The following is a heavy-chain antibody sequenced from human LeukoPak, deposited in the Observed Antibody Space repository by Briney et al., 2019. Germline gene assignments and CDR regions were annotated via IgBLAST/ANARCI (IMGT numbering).Heavy chain of an antibody. Sequence: GGSLRLSCAASGFTFSDYYMSSIRQAPGKGLEWVSYISSSSSYTNYADSVKGRFTISRDNAKNSLYLQMNSLRAEDTAVYYCARDLGAYYYGMDVWGKGTTVTVSS. CDR3: ARDLGAYYYGMDV. D-gene: IGHD1-26*01. V-gene: IGHV3-11*06. CDR1: GFTFSDYY. J-gene: IGHJ6*04. CDR2: ISSSSSYT.